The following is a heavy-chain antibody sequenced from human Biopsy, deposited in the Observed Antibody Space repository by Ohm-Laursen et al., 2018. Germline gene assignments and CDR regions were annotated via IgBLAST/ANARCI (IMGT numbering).Heavy chain of an antibody. J-gene: IGHJ4*02. V-gene: IGHV1-46*01. Sequence: SVKVSCKTSGYSFTSYYMHWVRQAPGQGLEWMGMINPSGSTTSYPQIFQGRVTMTRDTSKSTVYMELSSLRSADTAVYFCARNTGWYGDLYYFDYWGQGTPVTVSS. CDR1: GYSFTSYY. D-gene: IGHD6-19*01. CDR3: ARNTGWYGDLYYFDY. CDR2: INPSGSTT.